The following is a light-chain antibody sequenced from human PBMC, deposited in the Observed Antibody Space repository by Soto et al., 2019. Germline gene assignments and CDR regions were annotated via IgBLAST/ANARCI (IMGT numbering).Light chain of an antibody. CDR2: EVN. Sequence: QSVLTQPPSASGSPGQSVAISCTGTNSDIGNYNFVSWYQQHPGKAPKLIIYEVNKRPSGVPDRFSGSKSGNTASLTVSGLQPEDEADYYCSSYAGSNNLLFGGGTKVTVL. V-gene: IGLV2-8*01. CDR3: SSYAGSNNLL. J-gene: IGLJ2*01. CDR1: NSDIGNYNF.